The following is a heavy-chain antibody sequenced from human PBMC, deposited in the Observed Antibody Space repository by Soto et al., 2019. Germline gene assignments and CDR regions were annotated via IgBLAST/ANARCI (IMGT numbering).Heavy chain of an antibody. CDR2: ISGSVGSA. CDR1: GFTFISSG. V-gene: IGHV3-23*01. CDR3: AKTGDYGDYVDY. D-gene: IGHD4-17*01. J-gene: IGHJ4*02. Sequence: GSLRLSCAASGFTFISSGMSCFLQAPGKGLEWVSGISGSVGSAYYADSVKGRFTISRDNSRSTLYLQMNSLRAEDTAVYYCAKTGDYGDYVDYWGQGTLVTVSS.